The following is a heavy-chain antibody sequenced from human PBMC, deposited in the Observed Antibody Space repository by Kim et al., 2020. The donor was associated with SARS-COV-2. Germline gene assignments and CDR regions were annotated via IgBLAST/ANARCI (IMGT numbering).Heavy chain of an antibody. CDR2: ITSNGRST. Sequence: GGSLRLSCAASGFTFSSCAMSWARQAPGKGLEWVSGITSNGRSTYYADSVKGRFTISRDNSKNTLYLQMNSLRAEDTAVYYCARRYITSWYVDYWGQGAL. CDR3: ARRYITSWYVDY. V-gene: IGHV3-23*01. J-gene: IGHJ4*02. D-gene: IGHD2-2*01. CDR1: GFTFSSCA.